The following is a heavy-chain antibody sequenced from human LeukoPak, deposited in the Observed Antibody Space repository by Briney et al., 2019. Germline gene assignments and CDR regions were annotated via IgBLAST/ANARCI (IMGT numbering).Heavy chain of an antibody. D-gene: IGHD3-3*01. Sequence: QSGGSLRLSCAASGFTFSSYAMSWVRQAPGKGLEWVSAISGSGGSTYYADSVKGRFTISRDNSKNTLYLQMNSLRAEDTAVYYCAKDGLQFSEWLPPLGYWGQGTLVTVSS. V-gene: IGHV3-23*01. CDR3: AKDGLQFSEWLPPLGY. CDR2: ISGSGGST. CDR1: GFTFSSYA. J-gene: IGHJ4*02.